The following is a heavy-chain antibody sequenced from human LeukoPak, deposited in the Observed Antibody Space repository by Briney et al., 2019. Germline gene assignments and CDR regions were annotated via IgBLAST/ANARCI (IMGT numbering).Heavy chain of an antibody. CDR1: GFTFSSYG. Sequence: GGSLRLSCAASGFTFSSYGMHWVRQAPGKGLEWVAVISYDESSKYYADSVKGRFTISRDNSKNTLYLQMNSLRAEDTAVYYCAKSSSSGWYGVDYWGQGTLVTVSS. CDR3: AKSSSSGWYGVDY. V-gene: IGHV3-30*18. J-gene: IGHJ4*02. CDR2: ISYDESSK. D-gene: IGHD6-19*01.